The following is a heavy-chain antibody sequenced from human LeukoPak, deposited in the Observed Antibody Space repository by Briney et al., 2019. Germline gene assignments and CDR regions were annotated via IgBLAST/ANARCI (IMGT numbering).Heavy chain of an antibody. CDR2: IIPIFGTA. J-gene: IGHJ6*04. Sequence: GASVKVSCKASGGTFSSYAISWVRQAPGQGLEWMGGIIPIFGTANYAQEFQGRVTITADESTSTAYMELSSLRSEDTAVYYCARGLRYSERSYYYGMDVWGKGTTVTVSS. CDR3: ARGLRYSERSYYYGMDV. D-gene: IGHD3-9*01. V-gene: IGHV1-69*01. CDR1: GGTFSSYA.